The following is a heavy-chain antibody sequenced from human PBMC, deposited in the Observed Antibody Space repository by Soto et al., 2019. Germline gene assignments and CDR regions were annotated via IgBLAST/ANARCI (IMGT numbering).Heavy chain of an antibody. D-gene: IGHD3-22*01. CDR3: ASQAPRYYDSSGYYDPHSYFDY. CDR1: GGSISSYY. J-gene: IGHJ4*02. V-gene: IGHV4-59*01. Sequence: SETLSLTCTVSGGSISSYYWSWIRQPPGKGLEWIGYIYYSGSTNYNPSLKSRVTISIDTSKNQFSLKLSSVTAADTAVYYWASQAPRYYDSSGYYDPHSYFDYWGQGTLVTVSS. CDR2: IYYSGST.